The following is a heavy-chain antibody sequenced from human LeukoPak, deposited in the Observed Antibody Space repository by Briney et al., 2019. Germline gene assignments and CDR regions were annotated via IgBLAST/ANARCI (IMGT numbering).Heavy chain of an antibody. Sequence: SETLSLTCAVSGGSISSGASSWSWIRQPPGKDLEWIGYIHYSGNTYYNPSLKGRVTISLDKPKNQFSLNLSSVTAADTAVYYCARDAGPFYFDYWGQGILVTVSP. CDR2: IHYSGNT. V-gene: IGHV4-30-2*01. J-gene: IGHJ4*02. D-gene: IGHD6-13*01. CDR3: ARDAGPFYFDY. CDR1: GGSISSGASS.